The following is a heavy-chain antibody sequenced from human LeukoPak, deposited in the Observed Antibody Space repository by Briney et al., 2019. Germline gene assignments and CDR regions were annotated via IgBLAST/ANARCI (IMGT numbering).Heavy chain of an antibody. D-gene: IGHD2-2*01. CDR3: TRDHGCSSTSCYYYYGMDV. J-gene: IGHJ6*02. V-gene: IGHV1-69*01. CDR1: GGTFSSYA. CDR2: IIPIFGTA. Sequence: SVKVSCKASGGTFSSYAISWVRQAPGQGLEWMGGIIPIFGTANYAQKFQGRVTITADESTSTAYMELSSLRSEDTAVYYCTRDHGCSSTSCYYYYGMDVWGQGTTVTVSS.